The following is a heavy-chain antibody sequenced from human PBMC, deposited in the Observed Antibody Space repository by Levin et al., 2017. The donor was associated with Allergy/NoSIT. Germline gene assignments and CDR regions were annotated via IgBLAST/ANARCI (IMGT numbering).Heavy chain of an antibody. CDR2: IIPILGIV. CDR1: GGSFSYYI. J-gene: IGHJ6*02. Sequence: SVKVSCKASGGSFSYYIISWVRQAPGQGPEWMGRIIPILGIVNYAQKFQGRVTITADKSTSTSYMEVNSLRSEDTAVYFCARGSYVDQSDYYYYYGMDGWGQGTTVTVSS. CDR3: ARGSYVDQSDYYYYYGMDG. V-gene: IGHV1-69*02. D-gene: IGHD5-12*01.